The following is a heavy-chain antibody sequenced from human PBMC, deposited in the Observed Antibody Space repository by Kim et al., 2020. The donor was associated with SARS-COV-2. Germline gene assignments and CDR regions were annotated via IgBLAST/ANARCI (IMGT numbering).Heavy chain of an antibody. CDR1: GYTFSSYG. Sequence: ASVKVSCKASGYTFSSYGISWVRQAPGQGLEWMGWISVYNGNTNYAQKLQGRVTXTPDTSTSXTYMELRSLRSDDTAVXYCXXDSFLEGSTMAEYWGQGTLVTVSS. J-gene: IGHJ4*02. CDR3: XXDSFLEGSTMAEY. CDR2: ISVYNGNT. V-gene: IGHV1-18*01. D-gene: IGHD3-10*01.